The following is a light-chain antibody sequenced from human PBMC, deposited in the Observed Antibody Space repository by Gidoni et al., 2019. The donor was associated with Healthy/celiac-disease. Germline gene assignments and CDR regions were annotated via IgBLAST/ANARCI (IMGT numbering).Light chain of an antibody. Sequence: DIQMTQSPSSLSASVGDRVTITCRASQSLSSYLNWYQQKPGKAPKLLIYAASSLQIGVPSRFSGSGSGTDFTLTISSLQPEDFATYYCQQSYSTPQTFGPGTKVDIK. CDR3: QQSYSTPQT. V-gene: IGKV1-39*01. CDR1: QSLSSY. CDR2: AAS. J-gene: IGKJ3*01.